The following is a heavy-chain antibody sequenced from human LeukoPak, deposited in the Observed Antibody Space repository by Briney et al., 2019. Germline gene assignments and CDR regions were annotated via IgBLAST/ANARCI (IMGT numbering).Heavy chain of an antibody. CDR3: ARDTGSGFDY. CDR1: GFTFSGFA. CDR2: ISYDGSNK. J-gene: IGHJ4*02. V-gene: IGHV3-30*04. Sequence: GGSLRLSCAASGFTFSGFAMHWVRQAPGKGLEWVAVISYDGSNKYSADSVKGRFTISRDNAKNSLYLQMNSLRDGDTAVYYCARDTGSGFDYWGQGTLVTVSS. D-gene: IGHD2-15*01.